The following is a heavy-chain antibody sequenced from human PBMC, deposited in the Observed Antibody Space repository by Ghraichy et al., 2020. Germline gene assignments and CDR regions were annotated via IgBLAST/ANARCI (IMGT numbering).Heavy chain of an antibody. V-gene: IGHV3-21*01. Sequence: LSLTCAASGFTFSSYSMNWVRQAPGKGLEWVSSISSSSSYIYYADSVKGRFTISRDNAKNSLYLQMNSLRAEDTAVYYCAREGGGRWELLLSHDAFDIWGQGTMVTVSS. D-gene: IGHD1-26*01. CDR2: ISSSSSYI. J-gene: IGHJ3*02. CDR1: GFTFSSYS. CDR3: AREGGGRWELLLSHDAFDI.